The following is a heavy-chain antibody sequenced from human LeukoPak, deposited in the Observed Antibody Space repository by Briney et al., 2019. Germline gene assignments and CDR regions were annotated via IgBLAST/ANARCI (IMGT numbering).Heavy chain of an antibody. Sequence: GGSLRLSCAASGCTFSDYYMRWIRQAPGKGLEWVSYISSSGSTIYYADSVKGRFTISRDNAKNSLYLQMNSLRAEDTAVYYCARAAHYYDSPDAFDIWGQGTMVTVSS. V-gene: IGHV3-11*01. J-gene: IGHJ3*02. CDR2: ISSSGSTI. D-gene: IGHD3-22*01. CDR3: ARAAHYYDSPDAFDI. CDR1: GCTFSDYY.